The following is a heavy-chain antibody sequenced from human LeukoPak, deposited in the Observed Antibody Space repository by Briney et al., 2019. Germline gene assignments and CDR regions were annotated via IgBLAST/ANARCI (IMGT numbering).Heavy chain of an antibody. V-gene: IGHV1-18*01. D-gene: IGHD5-18*01. CDR2: ISAYNGNT. CDR1: GYTFTSYG. Sequence: GASVKVSCKASGYTFTSYGISWVRQAPGQGLEWMGWISAYNGNTNYAQKLQGRVTMTTDTSTSTAYMELRSLRSDDTAVYYCARVSPRGYSYGAFDYWGQGTLVAVSS. J-gene: IGHJ4*02. CDR3: ARVSPRGYSYGAFDY.